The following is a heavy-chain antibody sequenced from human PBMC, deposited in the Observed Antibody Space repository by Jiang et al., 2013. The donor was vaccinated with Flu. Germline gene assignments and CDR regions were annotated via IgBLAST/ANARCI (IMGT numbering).Heavy chain of an antibody. CDR2: IDPSDSYT. D-gene: IGHD2-15*01. J-gene: IGHJ4*02. CDR3: ARTPLGYCSGGSCYLGESGQTDY. Sequence: KSPGESLRISCKGSGYSFTSYWISWVRQMPGKGLEWMGRIDPSDSYTNYSPSFQGHVTISADKSISTAYLQWSSLKASDTAMYYCARTPLGYCSGGSCYLGESGQTDYWGQGTLVTVSS. CDR1: GYSFTSYW. V-gene: IGHV5-10-1*01.